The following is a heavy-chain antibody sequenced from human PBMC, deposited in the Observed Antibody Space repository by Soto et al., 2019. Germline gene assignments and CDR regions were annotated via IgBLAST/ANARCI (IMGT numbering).Heavy chain of an antibody. CDR2: LNPNTGGL. V-gene: IGHV1-2*04. CDR3: ARDAANTSFWMNWFDP. J-gene: IGHJ5*02. D-gene: IGHD3-3*01. CDR1: GYTFTGSY. Sequence: QLQLVQSGAELKKPGASVKVSCEASGYTFTGSYIHWVRQAPGQGPEWMGWLNPNTGGLKSAQKFRGWVTMTADTSINTAYMELTSLTTDDTAVYFCARDAANTSFWMNWFDPWGQGTLVTVSP.